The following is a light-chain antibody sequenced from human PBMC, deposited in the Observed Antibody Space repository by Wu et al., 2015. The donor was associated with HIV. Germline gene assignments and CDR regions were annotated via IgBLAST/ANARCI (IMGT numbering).Light chain of an antibody. CDR1: QSVSTH. Sequence: LFCRASQSVSTHLAWYQQKPGQAPRLLIYGASTRATGVPARFSGGGSGTEFTLTISNMKSEDSAVYYCQQYNDWPPLTFGGGTKVELK. V-gene: IGKV3-15*01. CDR2: GAS. J-gene: IGKJ4*01. CDR3: QQYNDWPPLT.